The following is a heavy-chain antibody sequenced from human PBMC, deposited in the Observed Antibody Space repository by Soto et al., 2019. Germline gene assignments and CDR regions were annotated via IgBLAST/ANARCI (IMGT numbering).Heavy chain of an antibody. J-gene: IGHJ6*02. CDR3: ARARYSLMRTHYYYGMEV. CDR2: ISSSSSYI. CDR1: GFTFSSYS. V-gene: IGHV3-21*01. Sequence: GWSLRLSCAASGFTFSSYSMNLVRQAPGKGLEWVSSISSSSSYIYYADSVKGRFTISRDNAKNSLYLQMNSLRAEDTAVYYCARARYSLMRTHYYYGMEVWGEVTKVTVS. D-gene: IGHD5-18*01.